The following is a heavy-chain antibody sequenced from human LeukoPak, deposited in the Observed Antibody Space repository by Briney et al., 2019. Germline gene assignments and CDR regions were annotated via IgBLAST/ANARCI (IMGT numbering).Heavy chain of an antibody. CDR2: ISDDGSNQ. D-gene: IGHD2-21*01. Sequence: GGSLRLSCAASGFTFSTYGIYWVRQAPGKGLEWVTVISDDGSNQYYADSVKGRFTISRDNTKSTVYLQMNSLRAEDTAVYYCAKGVYFSPTSALDIWGQGTMVTVSS. CDR3: AKGVYFSPTSALDI. V-gene: IGHV3-30*18. CDR1: GFTFSTYG. J-gene: IGHJ3*02.